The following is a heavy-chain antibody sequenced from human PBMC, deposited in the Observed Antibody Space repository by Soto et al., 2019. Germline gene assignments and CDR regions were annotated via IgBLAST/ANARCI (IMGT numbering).Heavy chain of an antibody. V-gene: IGHV3-7*01. J-gene: IGHJ5*02. D-gene: IGHD2-15*01. Sequence: GRSLRLSCAASGFTFSSYWMSWVRQAPGKGLEWVANIKQDGSEKYYVDSVKGRFTIPRDNAKNSLYLQMNSLRAEDTAVYYCARSGETGYCSGGSCPPTSGPWGQGTLVTVSS. CDR1: GFTFSSYW. CDR2: IKQDGSEK. CDR3: ARSGETGYCSGGSCPPTSGP.